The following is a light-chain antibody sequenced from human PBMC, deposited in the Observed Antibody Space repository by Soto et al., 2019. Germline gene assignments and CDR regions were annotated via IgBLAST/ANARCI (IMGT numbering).Light chain of an antibody. CDR2: GAS. CDR3: QQYNNRPYT. J-gene: IGKJ2*01. Sequence: EIVMTQSPATLSVSPGERGTLSCRASQSVNSNLAWYQQKPGQAPRLLIYGASTRATGIPARFSGSGSGTEFTLTISSLQSEDFAVYYCQQYNNRPYTFGQGTKLEIK. CDR1: QSVNSN. V-gene: IGKV3D-15*01.